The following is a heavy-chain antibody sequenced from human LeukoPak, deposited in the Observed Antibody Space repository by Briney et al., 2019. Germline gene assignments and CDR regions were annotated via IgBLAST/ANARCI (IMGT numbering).Heavy chain of an antibody. D-gene: IGHD7-27*01. Sequence: YSGGTTYYADSVKRRFSISRDNSKNTLYLQMNSLRADDTAVYYCARGITRGHNYYYYYMDVWGKGTTVTVSS. V-gene: IGHV3-53*01. CDR3: ARGITRGHNYYYYYMDV. J-gene: IGHJ6*03. CDR2: YSGGTT.